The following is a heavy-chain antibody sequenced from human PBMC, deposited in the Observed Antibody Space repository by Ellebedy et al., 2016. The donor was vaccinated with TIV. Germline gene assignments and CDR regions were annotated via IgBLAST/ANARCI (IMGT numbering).Heavy chain of an antibody. J-gene: IGHJ5*02. V-gene: IGHV1-2*02. CDR3: ARDYFGSVGVDP. Sequence: AASVKVSCKASGYTFSGYYMHWVRQAPGQGPEWMGWINPNDGVTNYAQKFQGRVTLTRDTSSSTAYMELSRLRSDDTAVYYCARDYFGSVGVDPWGQGSLVSVSS. D-gene: IGHD3-10*01. CDR1: GYTFSGYY. CDR2: INPNDGVT.